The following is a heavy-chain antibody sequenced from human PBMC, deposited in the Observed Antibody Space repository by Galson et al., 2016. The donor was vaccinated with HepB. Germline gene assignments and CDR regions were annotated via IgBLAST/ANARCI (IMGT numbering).Heavy chain of an antibody. CDR2: IYYSGST. V-gene: IGHV4-59*01. D-gene: IGHD3-3*02. J-gene: IGHJ6*02. CDR3: ARARSISTLGRRDV. Sequence: ETLSLTCAVSGGSINTYYWSWIRQPPGKGLEWTGYIYYSGSTNYNPSLKSRVTISIDKAKSQFSLNLNSVTTADTAVYYCARARSISTLGRRDVWGQGATVTVSS. CDR1: GGSINTYY.